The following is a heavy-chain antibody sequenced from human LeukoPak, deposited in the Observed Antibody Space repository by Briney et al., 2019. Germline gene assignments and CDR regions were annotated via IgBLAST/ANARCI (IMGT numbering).Heavy chain of an antibody. Sequence: ASVKVSCKASGYTFTSYGISWVRQAPGQGLEWMGWISAYNGNTNYAQKLQGRVTMATDTSTSTAYMELRSLRSDDTAVYYCARDPDIVGLNGYWGQGTLVTVSS. CDR1: GYTFTSYG. D-gene: IGHD1-26*01. CDR3: ARDPDIVGLNGY. V-gene: IGHV1-18*01. J-gene: IGHJ4*02. CDR2: ISAYNGNT.